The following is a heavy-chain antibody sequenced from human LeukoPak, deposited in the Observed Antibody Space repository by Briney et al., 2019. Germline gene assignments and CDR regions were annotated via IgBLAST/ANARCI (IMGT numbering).Heavy chain of an antibody. V-gene: IGHV3-30*02. J-gene: IGHJ4*02. CDR3: AQDESPGANCDY. CDR2: IRYDGSNK. Sequence: PGGSLRLSCVASEFTFSKYAMSWVRQAPGKGLEWVAFIRYDGSNKYYADSVKGRFTISRDNSKNTPYLQMNSLRAEDTAVYYCAQDESPGANCDYWGQGTLVTVSS. CDR1: EFTFSKYA. D-gene: IGHD2-21*01.